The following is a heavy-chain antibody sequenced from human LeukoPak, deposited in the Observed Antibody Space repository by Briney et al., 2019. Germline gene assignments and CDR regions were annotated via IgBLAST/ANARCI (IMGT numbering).Heavy chain of an antibody. J-gene: IGHJ6*02. D-gene: IGHD6-13*01. CDR3: ARDPYSSSWYPRSYYYYGMDV. CDR2: INPNSGGT. CDR1: GYTFTGYY. Sequence: SVKVSCKASGYTFTGYYMHWVRQAPGQGLEWMGWINPNSGGTNYAQKFQGRVTMTRDTSISTAYMELSRLRSDDTAVYYCARDPYSSSWYPRSYYYYGMDVWGQGTTVTVSS. V-gene: IGHV1-2*02.